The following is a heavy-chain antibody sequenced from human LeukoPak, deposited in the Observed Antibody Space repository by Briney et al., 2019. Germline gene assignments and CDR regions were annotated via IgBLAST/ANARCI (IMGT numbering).Heavy chain of an antibody. Sequence: GGSLRLSCAASGFTFRSYAMDWVRQAPGKGLEWVSAISGSGGSTYYADSVKGRFTISRDNSKNTLYLQMNSLRAEDTAVYYCAKGPQNYYYDSSGLSGYWGQGTLVTVSS. CDR1: GFTFRSYA. CDR3: AKGPQNYYYDSSGLSGY. J-gene: IGHJ4*02. D-gene: IGHD3-22*01. V-gene: IGHV3-23*01. CDR2: ISGSGGST.